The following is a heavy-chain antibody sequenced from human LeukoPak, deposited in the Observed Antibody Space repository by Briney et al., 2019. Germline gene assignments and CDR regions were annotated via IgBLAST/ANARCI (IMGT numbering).Heavy chain of an antibody. D-gene: IGHD6-19*01. V-gene: IGHV6-1*01. J-gene: IGHJ4*02. Sequence: SQTLSLTCAISGDGVSSDSAAWNWIRQSPSRGLEWLGRTFFRSQWYNDYAASVKSRITINPDTSKNQFSLQLNSVTPEDTAVYYCARALLVKHSSGWYWNHSDYWGQGTLVTVSS. CDR3: ARALLVKHSSGWYWNHSDY. CDR1: GDGVSSDSAA. CDR2: TFFRSQWYN.